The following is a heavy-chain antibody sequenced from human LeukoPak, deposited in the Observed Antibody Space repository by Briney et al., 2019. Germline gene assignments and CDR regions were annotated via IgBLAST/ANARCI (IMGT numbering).Heavy chain of an antibody. D-gene: IGHD4-11*01. J-gene: IGHJ4*02. V-gene: IGHV4-59*01. Sequence: SETLSLTCTVSGGSISSYYWSWIRQPPGKGLEWIGYIYYSGSTNYNPSLKSRVTISVDTSKNQFSLKLSSVTAADTATYYCARWKYSNYERTFDYWGQGALVTVSS. CDR2: IYYSGST. CDR1: GGSISSYY. CDR3: ARWKYSNYERTFDY.